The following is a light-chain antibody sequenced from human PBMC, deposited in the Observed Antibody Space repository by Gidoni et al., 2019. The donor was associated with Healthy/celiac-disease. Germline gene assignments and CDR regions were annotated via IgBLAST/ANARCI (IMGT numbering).Light chain of an antibody. V-gene: IGLV2-14*03. Sequence: QSALNQPASVSGFPGQSITISCTGSSSDVAGPVFVSWYQQHPASPPTLISYHVSNRPSGVSTRFSGSKSGNTASLTISVLQAEDAGDYYCSLYTLSSTWVFGGGTKLTVL. CDR2: HVS. CDR1: SSDVAGPVF. CDR3: SLYTLSSTWV. J-gene: IGLJ3*02.